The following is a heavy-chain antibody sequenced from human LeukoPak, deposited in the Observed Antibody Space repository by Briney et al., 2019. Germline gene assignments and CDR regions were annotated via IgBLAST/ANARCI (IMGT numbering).Heavy chain of an antibody. CDR2: INRSGST. J-gene: IGHJ5*02. D-gene: IGHD1-26*01. Sequence: SETLSLTCTVSGYSISSGYYWGWIRQPPGQGLEWIGEINRSGSTNYNPSLKSRVTISIDTSKNQFSLKLSSVTAADTAVYYCARSLVVGATYPYHWGQGTLVTVSS. CDR1: GYSISSGYY. CDR3: ARSLVVGATYPYH. V-gene: IGHV4-38-2*02.